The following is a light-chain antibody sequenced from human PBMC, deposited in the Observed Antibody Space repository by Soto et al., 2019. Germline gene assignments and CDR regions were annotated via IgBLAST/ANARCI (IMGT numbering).Light chain of an antibody. CDR1: SSDVGSYDY. Sequence: QSALTQPASVSGSPGQSITFSCTGTSSDVGSYDYVSWHRQHPGKAPKLIIYDVNNRPSGVPSRFSGSKSGNTASLTISGLQTEDEADYYCCAYSTSGTHVFGTGTKVTVL. CDR2: DVN. V-gene: IGLV2-14*03. J-gene: IGLJ1*01. CDR3: CAYSTSGTHV.